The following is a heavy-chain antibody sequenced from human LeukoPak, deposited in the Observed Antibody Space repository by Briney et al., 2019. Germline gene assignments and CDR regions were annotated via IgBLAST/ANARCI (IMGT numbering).Heavy chain of an antibody. CDR1: GFTFSSYS. V-gene: IGHV3-21*01. D-gene: IGHD6-13*01. CDR3: ARDGRPQYSSSWYIPYYYYYYYMDV. Sequence: GGSLRLSCAASGFTFSSYSMNWVRQAPGKGLEWVSSISSSSSYIYYADSVKGRFTISRDNAKNSLYLQMNSLRAEDTAVYYCARDGRPQYSSSWYIPYYYYYYYMDVWGKGTTVTVSS. J-gene: IGHJ6*03. CDR2: ISSSSSYI.